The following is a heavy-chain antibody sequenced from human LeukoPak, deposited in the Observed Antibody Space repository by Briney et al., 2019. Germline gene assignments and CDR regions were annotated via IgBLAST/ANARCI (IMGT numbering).Heavy chain of an antibody. V-gene: IGHV1-69*01. Sequence: ASVKVSCKASGDTFSSSAITWVRQAPGQGIEWMGGIIPIFDTPNYAQNFQGRVTITADESTNTAYMELSSLRSEDTAVYYCARARLVATLGGGLDYWGQGTLVTVSS. D-gene: IGHD5-12*01. CDR2: IIPIFDTP. J-gene: IGHJ4*02. CDR3: ARARLVATLGGGLDY. CDR1: GDTFSSSA.